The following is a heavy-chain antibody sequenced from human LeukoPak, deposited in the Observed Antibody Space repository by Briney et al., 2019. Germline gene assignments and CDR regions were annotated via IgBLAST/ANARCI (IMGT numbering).Heavy chain of an antibody. V-gene: IGHV1-8*01. Sequence: ASVKVSCKASGYTFTSYDINWVRQATGRGLEWMGWMNPNSGNTGYAQKFQGRVTMTRNTSISTAYMELSSLRSEDTAVYYCARARHYYDSSGYIPWGQGTLVTVSS. J-gene: IGHJ5*02. D-gene: IGHD3-22*01. CDR1: GYTFTSYD. CDR3: ARARHYYDSSGYIP. CDR2: MNPNSGNT.